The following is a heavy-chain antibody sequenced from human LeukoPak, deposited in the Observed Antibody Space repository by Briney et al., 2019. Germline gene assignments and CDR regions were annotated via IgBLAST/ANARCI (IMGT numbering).Heavy chain of an antibody. CDR3: ARDFWSGYYTED. CDR2: FSGSSSGSTSII. V-gene: IGHV3-48*04. J-gene: IGHJ4*02. D-gene: IGHD3-3*01. CDR1: GIIFSTYA. Sequence: GGSLRLSCEFSGIIFSTYARNWVRKAPGKGREWISYFSGSSSGSTSIIHYADSVKGRFTISRDNAKNSLHLQMDSLSAEDTAVYYCARDFWSGYYTEDWGQGALVIVSS.